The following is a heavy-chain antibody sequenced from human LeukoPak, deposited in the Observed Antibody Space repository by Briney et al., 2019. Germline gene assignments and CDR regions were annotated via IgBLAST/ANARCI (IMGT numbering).Heavy chain of an antibody. CDR3: ARDSSNFWSGYYKPFDY. V-gene: IGHV3-33*08. Sequence: GGSLRLSCAASGFTFSSYGMHWVRQAPGKGLEWVAVIWYDGSYTYYAESVKGRFTISRDNAKNSLYLQMNSLRAEDTAVYYCARDSSNFWSGYYKPFDYWGQGTLVTVSP. CDR2: IWYDGSYT. D-gene: IGHD3-3*01. CDR1: GFTFSSYG. J-gene: IGHJ4*02.